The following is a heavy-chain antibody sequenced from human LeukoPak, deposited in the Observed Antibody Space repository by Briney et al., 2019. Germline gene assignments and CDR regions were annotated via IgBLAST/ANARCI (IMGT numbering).Heavy chain of an antibody. V-gene: IGHV1-18*01. J-gene: IGHJ4*02. CDR3: ARDLRFESSGYGFDY. CDR1: GGTFSSYA. CDR2: ISAYNGNT. Sequence: ASVKVSCKASGGTFSSYAISWVRQAPGQGLEWMGWISAYNGNTNYAQKLQGRVTMTTDTSTSTAYMELRSLRSDDTAVYYCARDLRFESSGYGFDYWGQGTLVTVSS. D-gene: IGHD3-3*01.